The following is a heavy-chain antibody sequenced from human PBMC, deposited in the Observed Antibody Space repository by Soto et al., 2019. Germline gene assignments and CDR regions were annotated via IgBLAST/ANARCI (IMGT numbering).Heavy chain of an antibody. V-gene: IGHV3-30-3*01. CDR1: GLTFSSYA. Sequence: PGGSLRLSCAASGLTFSSYAMHWVRQAPGKGLEWVAVISYDGSNKYYADSVKGRFTISRDNSKNTLYLQMNSLRAEDTAVYYCARGRFLEWSTYYYGMDVWGQGTTVTVSS. CDR3: ARGRFLEWSTYYYGMDV. J-gene: IGHJ6*02. D-gene: IGHD3-3*01. CDR2: ISYDGSNK.